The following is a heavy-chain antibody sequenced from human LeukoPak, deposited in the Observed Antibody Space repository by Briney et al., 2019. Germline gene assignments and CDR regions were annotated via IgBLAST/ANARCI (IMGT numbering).Heavy chain of an antibody. CDR3: ARHVGATPNYFDY. Sequence: GASVKVSCKASGYTFTDYFMHWVRQAPGQGLEWMGWINPNSGGTDYAQKFQGRVTMTRDTSISTAYMELSRLRSDDTAVYYCARHVGATPNYFDYWGQGTLVTVSS. CDR2: INPNSGGT. D-gene: IGHD1-26*01. J-gene: IGHJ4*02. V-gene: IGHV1-2*02. CDR1: GYTFTDYF.